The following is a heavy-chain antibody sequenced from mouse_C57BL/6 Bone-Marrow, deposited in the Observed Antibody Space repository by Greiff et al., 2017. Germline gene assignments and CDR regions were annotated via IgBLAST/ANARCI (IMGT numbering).Heavy chain of an antibody. CDR3: AREGITTVVAPYYYAMDY. CDR2: ISDGGSYT. CDR1: GFTFSSYA. Sequence: DVMLVESGGGLVKPGGSLKLSCAASGFTFSSYAMSWVRQTPEKRLEWVATISDGGSYTYYPDNVKGRFTISRDNAKNNLYLQMSHLKSEDTAMYYCAREGITTVVAPYYYAMDYWGQGTSVTVSS. J-gene: IGHJ4*01. V-gene: IGHV5-4*01. D-gene: IGHD1-1*01.